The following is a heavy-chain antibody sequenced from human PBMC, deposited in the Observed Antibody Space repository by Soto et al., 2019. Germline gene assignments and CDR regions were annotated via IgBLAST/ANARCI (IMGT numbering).Heavy chain of an antibody. CDR3: ARMGNFWSDFYYYYYLDV. Sequence: GESLKISCKGSGYSFTSYWIGWVRQMPGKGLEWMGFIYPGDSDTRYSPSFQGQVTISADKSISTAYLQWSSLEASDTALYYCARMGNFWSDFYYYYYLDVWSKGATVTVSS. J-gene: IGHJ6*03. V-gene: IGHV5-51*01. CDR2: IYPGDSDT. CDR1: GYSFTSYW. D-gene: IGHD3-3*01.